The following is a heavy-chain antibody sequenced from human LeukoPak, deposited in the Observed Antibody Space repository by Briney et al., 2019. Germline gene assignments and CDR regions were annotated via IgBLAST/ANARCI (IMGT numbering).Heavy chain of an antibody. J-gene: IGHJ5*02. CDR3: ARALLTYCSSTSCYKRWFDP. V-gene: IGHV1-69*13. CDR2: IIPIFGTA. CDR1: GGTFSSYA. D-gene: IGHD2-2*02. Sequence: ASVKVSCKASGGTFSSYAISWVRQAPGQGLEWMGGIIPIFGTADYAQKFQGGVTITADEFTSTAYMELSSLRSEDTAVYYCARALLTYCSSTSCYKRWFDPWGQGTLVTVSS.